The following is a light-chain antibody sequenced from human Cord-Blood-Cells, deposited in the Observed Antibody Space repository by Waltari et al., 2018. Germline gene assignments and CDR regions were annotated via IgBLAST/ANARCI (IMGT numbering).Light chain of an antibody. CDR2: EVS. CDR3: SSYAGSNNLV. J-gene: IGLJ1*01. V-gene: IGLV2-8*01. CDR1: RSDVGGHNS. Sequence: QSALTQPPSASGSPGQSVTISCPGTRSDVGGHNSVSWYQQHPGKAPKLMIYEVSKRPSGVPDRFSGSKSGNTASLTVSGLQAEDEADYYCSSYAGSNNLVFGTGTKVTVL.